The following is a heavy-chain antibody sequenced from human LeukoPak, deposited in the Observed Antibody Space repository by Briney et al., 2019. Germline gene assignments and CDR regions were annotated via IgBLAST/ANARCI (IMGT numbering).Heavy chain of an antibody. CDR1: GFTFSSYS. J-gene: IGHJ6*03. Sequence: GGSLRLSCAASGFTFSSYSMNWVRQAPGKGLEWVSYISSSSSTIYYADSVKGRFTISRDNAKNSLYLQMNSLRAEDTAVYYCARTTEGGYTYGYFYYYYMDVWGKGTTVTISS. V-gene: IGHV3-48*01. CDR2: ISSSSSTI. D-gene: IGHD5-18*01. CDR3: ARTTEGGYTYGYFYYYYMDV.